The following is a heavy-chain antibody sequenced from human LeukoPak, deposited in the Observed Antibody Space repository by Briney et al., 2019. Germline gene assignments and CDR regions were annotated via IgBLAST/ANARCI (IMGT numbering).Heavy chain of an antibody. CDR1: GGSISSYY. J-gene: IGHJ4*02. CDR2: IYYSGST. D-gene: IGHD3-10*01. V-gene: IGHV4-59*01. Sequence: TPSETLSLTCTVSGGSISSYYWSWIRQPPGKGLEWIGYIYYSGSTNYNPSLKSRVTISVDTSKNQFSLKLSSVTAADTAVYYCARDRGGTLFDYWGQGTLVTVSS. CDR3: ARDRGGTLFDY.